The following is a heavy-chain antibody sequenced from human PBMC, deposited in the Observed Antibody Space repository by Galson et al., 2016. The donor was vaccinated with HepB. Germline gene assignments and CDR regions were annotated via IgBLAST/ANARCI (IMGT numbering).Heavy chain of an antibody. CDR2: FDPEDSET. CDR3: ATWRARCFDLDY. CDR1: GYTLTELS. J-gene: IGHJ4*02. V-gene: IGHV1-24*01. Sequence: SVKVSCKVSGYTLTELSVHWVRQAPGKGLEWMGSFDPEDSETVYAQNLQGRVTMTEDASTDTAYMELTSLKSEDTAVYYCATWRARCFDLDYWGQGTLVTVSS. D-gene: IGHD3-16*01.